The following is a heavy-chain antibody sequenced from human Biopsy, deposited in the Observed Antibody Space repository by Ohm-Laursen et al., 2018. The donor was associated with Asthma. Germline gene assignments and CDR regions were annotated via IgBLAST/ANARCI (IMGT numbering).Heavy chain of an antibody. CDR3: ASDFPKDYVRYNFQF. Sequence: ASVKVSCKVSGYSLTDLSMHWARQAPGQGLEWMGGHDHEEGGTVNARRVQGRVTMTEDTSTDTAYMELSSLSSDDTAVYYCASDFPKDYVRYNFQFWGQGTLVTVSS. J-gene: IGHJ4*02. CDR2: HDHEEGGT. D-gene: IGHD4-17*01. CDR1: GYSLTDLS. V-gene: IGHV1-24*01.